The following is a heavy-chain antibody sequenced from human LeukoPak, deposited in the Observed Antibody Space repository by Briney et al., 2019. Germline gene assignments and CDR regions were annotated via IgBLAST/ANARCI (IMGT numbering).Heavy chain of an antibody. D-gene: IGHD5-12*01. CDR2: IYTSGST. Sequence: PSETLSLTCTVSGGSISSYYWSWIRQPAGKGLEWIGRIYTSGSTNYNPSLKSRVTMSVDTSKNQFSLNLSSVTAADTAVYYCARVYGAGYDFRGAFDIWGQGTVVTVSS. V-gene: IGHV4-4*07. J-gene: IGHJ3*02. CDR1: GGSISSYY. CDR3: ARVYGAGYDFRGAFDI.